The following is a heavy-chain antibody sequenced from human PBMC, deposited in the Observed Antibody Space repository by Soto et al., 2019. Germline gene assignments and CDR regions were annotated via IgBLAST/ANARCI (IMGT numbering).Heavy chain of an antibody. CDR1: GYTFTSYA. D-gene: IGHD3-22*01. CDR3: ARSSGYYYVDY. CDR2: INAGNGNT. J-gene: IGHJ4*02. V-gene: IGHV1-3*01. Sequence: QVQLVQSGAEVKKPGASVKVSCKASGYTFTSYAMHWVRQAPGQRLEWMGWINAGNGNTKYSQKFQGRVTITRDTAASTADMELTSLSSEDTAVYYCARSSGYYYVDYWGQGTLVTVSS.